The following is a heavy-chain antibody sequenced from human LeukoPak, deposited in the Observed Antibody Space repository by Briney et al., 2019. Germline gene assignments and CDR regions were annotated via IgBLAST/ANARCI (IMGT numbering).Heavy chain of an antibody. J-gene: IGHJ4*02. V-gene: IGHV1-69*05. CDR1: GGTFSSYA. CDR2: IIPILGTA. Sequence: SVKVSCKASGGTFSSYAISWVRQAPGQGLGWMGGIIPILGTANYAQKFQGRVTITTDESTSTAYMELSSLRSEDTAVYYCARDNYDSSGYYSDYWGQGTLVTVSS. D-gene: IGHD3-22*01. CDR3: ARDNYDSSGYYSDY.